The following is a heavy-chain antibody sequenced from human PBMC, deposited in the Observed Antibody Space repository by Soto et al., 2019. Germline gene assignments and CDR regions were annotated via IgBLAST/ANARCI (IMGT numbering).Heavy chain of an antibody. D-gene: IGHD6-19*01. CDR3: ARDMYSSDYFVKGFEP. CDR2: ISHDGINK. V-gene: IGHV3-30-3*01. J-gene: IGHJ5*02. CDR1: GFSFSSYA. Sequence: QVRLVKSGGGVVQPGRSLRLSCTASGFSFSSYAMYWFRQPPGKGLEWVAVISHDGINKHYADSVKGRVTVSRDNSNHSLDLQLNSLRGEDTAMYYCARDMYSSDYFVKGFEPCGPGTLVTVSS.